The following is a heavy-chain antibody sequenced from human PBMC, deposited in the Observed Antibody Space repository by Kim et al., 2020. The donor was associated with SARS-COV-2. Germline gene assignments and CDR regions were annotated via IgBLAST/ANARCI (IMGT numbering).Heavy chain of an antibody. CDR2: VSAADAT. CDR3: ARSSGWFYSPEGYFVY. V-gene: IGHV3-53*01. Sequence: GGSLRLSCAASGFSVSGSFMSWVRQAPGKGLEWVSVVSAADATSYTESVEGRVTISRDNYKNAVYLQMDNLRVDDTAVYYCARSSGWFYSPEGYFVYWGQGTLVAVSS. CDR1: GFSVSGSF. J-gene: IGHJ4*02. D-gene: IGHD6-13*01.